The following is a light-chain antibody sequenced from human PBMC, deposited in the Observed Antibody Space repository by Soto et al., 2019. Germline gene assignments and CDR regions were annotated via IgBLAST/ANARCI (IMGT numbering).Light chain of an antibody. CDR2: EVS. CDR3: SSYAGSHNRL. V-gene: IGLV2-8*01. J-gene: IGLJ2*01. CDR1: SSDVGGYNY. Sequence: QSVLTQPPSASGSPGQSVTISCTGTSSDVGGYNYVSWYQQHPGKAPKLMIYEVSKRPSGVPDLFSGSKSGNTASLTVSGLQAEDEADYYCSSYAGSHNRLFGGGTKVTVL.